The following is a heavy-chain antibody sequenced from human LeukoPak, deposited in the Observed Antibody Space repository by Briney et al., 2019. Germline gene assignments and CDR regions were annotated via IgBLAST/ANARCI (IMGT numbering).Heavy chain of an antibody. J-gene: IGHJ4*02. V-gene: IGHV4-34*01. CDR2: INHSGST. CDR3: ARGRDSWGSSSWYVDY. CDR1: GGSFSGYY. D-gene: IGHD6-13*01. Sequence: SETLSLTCAVYGGSFSGYYWSWIRQPPGKGLEWIGEINHSGSTNYNPSLKSRVTISVDTSKNQFSLKLSSVTAADTAVYYCARGRDSWGSSSWYVDYWGQGTLVTVSS.